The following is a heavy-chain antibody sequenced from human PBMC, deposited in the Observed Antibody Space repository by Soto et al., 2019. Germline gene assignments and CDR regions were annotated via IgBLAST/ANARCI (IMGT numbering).Heavy chain of an antibody. CDR2: INPNSGGT. CDR1: GYTFTGYY. CDR3: ARVHPYCSGGSCSFFDY. V-gene: IGHV1-2*04. J-gene: IGHJ4*02. Sequence: QVQLVQSGAEVKKPGASVKVSCKASGYTFTGYYMHWVRQAPGQGLEWMGWINPNSGGTNYAQKFQGWVTMTRDTSISTAYMELSRLRSDDTAVYYCARVHPYCSGGSCSFFDYWGQGTLATVSS. D-gene: IGHD2-15*01.